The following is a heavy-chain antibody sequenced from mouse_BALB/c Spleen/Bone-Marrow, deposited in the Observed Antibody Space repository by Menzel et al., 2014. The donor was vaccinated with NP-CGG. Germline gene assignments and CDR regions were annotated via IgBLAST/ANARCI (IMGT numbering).Heavy chain of an antibody. CDR2: INPSTGYT. CDR3: ARDDYDAFAY. J-gene: IGHJ3*01. CDR1: GYTFTSYW. V-gene: IGHV1-7*01. D-gene: IGHD2-4*01. Sequence: LQQSGAELAKPGASVKMSCKASGYTFTSYWMHWVRQRPGQGLEWIGYINPSTGYTEYNQRFKDKATLAAVKSSTTAYMQLSSLTSEDSAVYYRARDDYDAFAYWGQGTLATVSA.